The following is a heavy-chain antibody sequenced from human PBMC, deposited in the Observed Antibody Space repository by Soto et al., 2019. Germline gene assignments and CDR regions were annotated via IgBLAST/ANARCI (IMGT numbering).Heavy chain of an antibody. J-gene: IGHJ6*02. CDR1: GFTFSSYA. CDR2: ISSNGGST. V-gene: IGHV3-64*01. Sequence: GGSLRLSCAASGFTFSSYAMHWVRQAPGKGLEYVSAISSNGGSTYYANSVKGRFTISRDNSKNTLYLQMGSLRAEDMAVYYCARDRRIAGDYHYYGMDVWGQGTTVTVSS. D-gene: IGHD1-26*01. CDR3: ARDRRIAGDYHYYGMDV.